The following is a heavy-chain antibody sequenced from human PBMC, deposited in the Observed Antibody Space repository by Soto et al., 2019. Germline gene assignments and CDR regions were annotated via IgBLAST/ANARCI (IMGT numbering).Heavy chain of an antibody. CDR3: ARDLGPDGYKPPYDY. D-gene: IGHD5-12*01. J-gene: IGHJ4*01. Sequence: GGSLRLSCAASGFTFSSYSMNWVRQAPGKGLEWVSSISSSSSYIYYADSVKGRFTISRDNAKNSLYLQMNSLRAEDTAVYYCARDLGPDGYKPPYDYWGHGTLVTVSS. CDR2: ISSSSSYI. V-gene: IGHV3-21*01. CDR1: GFTFSSYS.